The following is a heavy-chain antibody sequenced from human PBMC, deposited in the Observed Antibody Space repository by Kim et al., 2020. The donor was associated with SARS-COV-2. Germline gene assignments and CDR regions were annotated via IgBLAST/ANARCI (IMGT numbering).Heavy chain of an antibody. V-gene: IGHV4-39*07. D-gene: IGHD1-26*01. J-gene: IGHJ4*02. CDR1: GGSISSSSYY. CDR2: IYYSGST. Sequence: SETLSLTCTVSGGSISSSSYYWGWIRQPPGKGLEWIGSIYYSGSTYYNPSLKSRVTISVDTSKNQFSLKLSSVTAADTAVYYCARAPPRRSVGYFDYWGQGTLVTVSS. CDR3: ARAPPRRSVGYFDY.